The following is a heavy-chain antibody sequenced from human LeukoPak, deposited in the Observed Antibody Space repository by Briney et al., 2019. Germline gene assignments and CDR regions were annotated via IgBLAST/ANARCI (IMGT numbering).Heavy chain of an antibody. CDR2: ISGSGGST. J-gene: IGHJ4*02. CDR3: ARGIDYDILTGYYDY. V-gene: IGHV3-23*01. D-gene: IGHD3-9*01. Sequence: PGGSLRLSCAASGFTFSSYAMSWVRQAPGKGLEWVSAISGSGGSTYYADSVKGRFTISRDNSKNTLYLQMNSLRAEDTAVYYCARGIDYDILTGYYDYWGQGTLVTVSS. CDR1: GFTFSSYA.